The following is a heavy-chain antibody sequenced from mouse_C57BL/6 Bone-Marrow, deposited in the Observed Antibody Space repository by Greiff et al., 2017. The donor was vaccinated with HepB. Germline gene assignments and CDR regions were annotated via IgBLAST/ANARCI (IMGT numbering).Heavy chain of an antibody. Sequence: EVQLQESGAELVRPGASVKLSCTASGFNIKDDYMHWVKQRPEQGLEWIGWIDPENGDTEYASKFQGKATITADTSSNTAYLQLSSLTSEDTAVYYCTSSRTVVDYFDYWGQGTTLTVSS. CDR2: IDPENGDT. J-gene: IGHJ2*01. V-gene: IGHV14-4*01. CDR1: GFNIKDDY. D-gene: IGHD1-1*01. CDR3: TSSRTVVDYFDY.